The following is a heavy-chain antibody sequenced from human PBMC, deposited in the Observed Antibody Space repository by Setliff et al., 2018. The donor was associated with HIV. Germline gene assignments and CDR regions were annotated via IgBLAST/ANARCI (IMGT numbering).Heavy chain of an antibody. D-gene: IGHD2-21*02. Sequence: GASVKVSCKASGYTFTSYYMQWVRQAPGQGLEWMGGIIPIFGTANYAQKFQGRVTITADESTSTAYMELSSLRSEDTAVYYCAAGYCGGDCYSRQSYFDYWGQGTLVTVSS. CDR1: GYTFTSYY. CDR3: AAGYCGGDCYSRQSYFDY. J-gene: IGHJ4*02. V-gene: IGHV1-69*13. CDR2: IIPIFGTA.